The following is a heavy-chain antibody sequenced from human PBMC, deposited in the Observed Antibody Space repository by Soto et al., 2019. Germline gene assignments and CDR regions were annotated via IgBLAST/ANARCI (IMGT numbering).Heavy chain of an antibody. Sequence: SETLSLTCTVSGGSISSYYWSWIRQPPGKGLEWIGYIYYSGSTNYNPSLKSRVTISVDTSKNQFSLKLSSVTAADTAVYYCARLRYSNYDPLFDYWGQGTLVTVSS. CDR2: IYYSGST. V-gene: IGHV4-59*08. CDR3: ARLRYSNYDPLFDY. J-gene: IGHJ4*02. D-gene: IGHD4-4*01. CDR1: GGSISSYY.